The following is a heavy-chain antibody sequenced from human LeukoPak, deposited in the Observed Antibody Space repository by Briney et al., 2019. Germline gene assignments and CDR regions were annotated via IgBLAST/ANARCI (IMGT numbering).Heavy chain of an antibody. CDR1: GYTFTGYY. Sequence: ASVTVSCKASGYTFTGYYMHWVRQAPGQGLEWMGWINPNSGGTNYAQKFQGRVTMTRDTSISTAYMELSRLRSDDTAVYYCARELSTVVTQSYAFDIWGQGTMVTVSS. D-gene: IGHD4-23*01. CDR3: ARELSTVVTQSYAFDI. CDR2: INPNSGGT. J-gene: IGHJ3*02. V-gene: IGHV1-2*02.